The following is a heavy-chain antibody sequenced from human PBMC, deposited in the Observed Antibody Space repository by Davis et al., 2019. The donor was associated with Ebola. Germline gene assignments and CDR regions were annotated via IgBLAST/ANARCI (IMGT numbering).Heavy chain of an antibody. Sequence: SCVASGFTFSNYWMTWVRQAPGKGLEWVANIRQDGSAKYSVDSVKGRFTMSRDNAKNSLYLQMNSLRAEDTAVYYCARDSGWYRFDYWGQGTLVTVSS. V-gene: IGHV3-7*01. CDR1: GFTFSNYW. CDR2: IRQDGSAK. J-gene: IGHJ4*02. D-gene: IGHD6-19*01. CDR3: ARDSGWYRFDY.